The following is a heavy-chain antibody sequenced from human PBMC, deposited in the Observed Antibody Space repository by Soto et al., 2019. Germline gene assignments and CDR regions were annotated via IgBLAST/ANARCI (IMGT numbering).Heavy chain of an antibody. J-gene: IGHJ4*02. Sequence: EVQLVESGGGLVKSGGSLRLSCAGSGFTFSNAWMNWVRQAPGKGLEWVGRIKSKTDGGTTDYIAPVKGRFTISRDDSKHTLYLQMSSLKTEYTAPYDCTTDHPVIYDGRCYDHCGQGTLVTVSS. CDR2: IKSKTDGGTT. D-gene: IGHD3-22*01. CDR3: TTDHPVIYDGRCYDH. V-gene: IGHV3-15*07. CDR1: GFTFSNAW.